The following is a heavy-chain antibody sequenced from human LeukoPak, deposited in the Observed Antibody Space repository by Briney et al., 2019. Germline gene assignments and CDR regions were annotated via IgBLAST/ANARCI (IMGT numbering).Heavy chain of an antibody. CDR1: GGSISSYY. CDR3: ARVYYDILTGYYDSPDAFDI. Sequence: SETLSLTCTVSGGSISSYYWSWIRQPPGKGLEWIGYIYYSGSTNYNPSLKSRVTVSVDTSKNQFSLKLSSVTAADTAVYYCARVYYDILTGYYDSPDAFDIWGQGTMVTVSS. V-gene: IGHV4-59*08. J-gene: IGHJ3*02. D-gene: IGHD3-9*01. CDR2: IYYSGST.